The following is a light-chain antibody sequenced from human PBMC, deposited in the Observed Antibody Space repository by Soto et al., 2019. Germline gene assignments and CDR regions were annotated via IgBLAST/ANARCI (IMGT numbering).Light chain of an antibody. CDR2: KAS. Sequence: DIQMTQSPSTLSGSVGDRVTITCRASQTISSWLAWYQQKTGKPPKILIYKASTLKSGVPSRFSGSGSGTEFTLTISRLQPDDFATYYCQHYNSYSEAFGQGTKVDIK. J-gene: IGKJ1*01. V-gene: IGKV1-5*03. CDR3: QHYNSYSEA. CDR1: QTISSW.